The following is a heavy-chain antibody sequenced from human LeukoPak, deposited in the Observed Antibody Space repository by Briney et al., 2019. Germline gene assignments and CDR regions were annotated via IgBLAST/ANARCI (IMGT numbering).Heavy chain of an antibody. CDR2: ISGGGERA. J-gene: IGHJ5*02. D-gene: IGHD6-19*01. CDR3: AKDGGQYSSGPEFDP. Sequence: GGSLRLSCAASGIVFSNTAMNWARQSPGRGLEWVSAISGGGERAFYADSVKGRFTISRDNSKNMLYLQMNSLRADDTAIYYYAKDGGQYSSGPEFDPRGQGALVTVSS. V-gene: IGHV3-23*01. CDR1: GIVFSNTA.